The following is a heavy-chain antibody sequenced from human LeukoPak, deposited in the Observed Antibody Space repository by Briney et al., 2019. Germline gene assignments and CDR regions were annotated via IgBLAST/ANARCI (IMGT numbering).Heavy chain of an antibody. CDR3: AREKEYANFDY. CDR2: IYTTGST. Sequence: PSETLSLTCTVSGGSISSYYWSWIRQPAGKGLEWIGRIYTTGSTNYNPSLKSRVTISVDKSKNQFSLKLSSVTAADTAVYYCAREKEYANFDYWGKGTLVTVSS. D-gene: IGHD2-8*01. V-gene: IGHV4-4*07. CDR1: GGSISSYY. J-gene: IGHJ4*02.